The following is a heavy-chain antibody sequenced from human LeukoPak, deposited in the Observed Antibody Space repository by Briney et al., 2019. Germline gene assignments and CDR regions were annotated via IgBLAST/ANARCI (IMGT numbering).Heavy chain of an antibody. V-gene: IGHV3-23*01. CDR3: AKDKLPYYYYYMDV. CDR2: ISGSGGST. CDR1: GFTFSSYG. J-gene: IGHJ6*03. D-gene: IGHD4-23*01. Sequence: GGSLRLSCAASGFTFSSYGMSWVRQAPGKGLEWVSAISGSGGSTYYADSVKGRFTISRDNSKNTLYLQMNSLRAEDTAVYYCAKDKLPYYYYYMDVWGKGTTVTISS.